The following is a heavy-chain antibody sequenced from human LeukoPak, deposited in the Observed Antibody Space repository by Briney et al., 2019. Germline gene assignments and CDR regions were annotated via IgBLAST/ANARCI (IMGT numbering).Heavy chain of an antibody. V-gene: IGHV4-59*01. J-gene: IGHJ6*02. CDR2: IYYSGST. CDR3: ATGHCDGYNGLGYYYGMDV. CDR1: GGSISSYY. D-gene: IGHD5-24*01. Sequence: PSETLSLTCTVSGGSISSYYWSWIRQPPGKGLEWIGYIYYSGSTNYNPSLKSRVTISVDTSKNQFSLKLSSVTAADTAVYYCATGHCDGYNGLGYYYGMDVWGQGTTVTVSS.